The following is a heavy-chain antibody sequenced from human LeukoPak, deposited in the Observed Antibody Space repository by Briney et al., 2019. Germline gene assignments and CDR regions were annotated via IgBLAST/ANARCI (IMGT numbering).Heavy chain of an antibody. CDR3: AAKGNGYSGSYVFAH. CDR1: KFYFSTYD. D-gene: IGHD1-26*01. J-gene: IGHJ4*02. V-gene: IGHV3-66*01. CDR2: FFSSGYT. Sequence: PGGSLRLSCTASKFYFSTYDMNWVRQAPGEGLEWVSVFFSSGYTKYADSVKGRFTISRDNSENTLNLQMNSLRAEDTAVYYCAAKGNGYSGSYVFAHWGQGILVTVSS.